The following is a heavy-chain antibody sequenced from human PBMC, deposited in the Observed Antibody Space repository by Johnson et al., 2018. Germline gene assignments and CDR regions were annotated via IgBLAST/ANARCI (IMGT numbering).Heavy chain of an antibody. V-gene: IGHV3-74*01. D-gene: IGHD2-21*02. Sequence: VQLQESGGGLVQPGGSLRLSCAASGFTFSSYWMHWVRQAPGKGLVWVSRINSDGSSTSYADSVKGRFTISRDTAKNTLYLQMNSLRAEDTAVYYCARVAKNIGVVTAMFYYYYGMDVWGQGPTVTVSS. CDR2: INSDGSST. J-gene: IGHJ6*02. CDR3: ARVAKNIGVVTAMFYYYYGMDV. CDR1: GFTFSSYW.